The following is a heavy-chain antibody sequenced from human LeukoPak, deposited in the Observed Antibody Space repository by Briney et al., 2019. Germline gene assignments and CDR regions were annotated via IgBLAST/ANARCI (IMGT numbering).Heavy chain of an antibody. CDR3: ARVGTYYRSLDS. V-gene: IGHV4-59*01. J-gene: IGHJ4*02. D-gene: IGHD3-10*01. CDR1: GGSINDAS. Sequence: PSETLSLTCTFSGGSINDASWNWIRKPPGQGLEWIGYIYHSGGTNYNPSLKSRVTISLDTSKNQFSLKLSSVTAADTAVYYCARVGTYYRSLDSWGQGTLVTVSS. CDR2: IYHSGGT.